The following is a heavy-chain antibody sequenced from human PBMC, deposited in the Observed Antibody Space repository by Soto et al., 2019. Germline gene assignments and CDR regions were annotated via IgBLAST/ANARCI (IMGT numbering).Heavy chain of an antibody. V-gene: IGHV3-33*01. CDR2: IWYDGSNK. CDR3: ARGGGYGDGFDY. J-gene: IGHJ4*02. D-gene: IGHD4-17*01. CDR1: GFTFSSYG. Sequence: QVQLVESGGGVVQPGRSLRLSCAASGFTFSSYGMDWVRQAPGKGLEWVASIWYDGSNKYYADSVKGRFTISRDNSNNTLYLQMNSLRAEDTAVYYCARGGGYGDGFDYWGQGTLVTVSS.